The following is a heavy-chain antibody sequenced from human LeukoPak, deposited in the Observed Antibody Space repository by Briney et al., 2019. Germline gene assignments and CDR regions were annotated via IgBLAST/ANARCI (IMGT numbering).Heavy chain of an antibody. J-gene: IGHJ4*02. Sequence: ASVKVSCKASGYTFTGYHMHWVRQAPGQGLEWMGRINPNSGGTNYAQKFQGRVTMTRDTSISTAYMELSRLRSDDTTVYYCASSYCGGDCWGGTFDYWGQGTLVTVSS. CDR3: ASSYCGGDCWGGTFDY. D-gene: IGHD2-21*02. CDR2: INPNSGGT. CDR1: GYTFTGYH. V-gene: IGHV1-2*06.